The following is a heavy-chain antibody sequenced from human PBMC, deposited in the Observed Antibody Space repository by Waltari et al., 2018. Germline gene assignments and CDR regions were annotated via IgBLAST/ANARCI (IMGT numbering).Heavy chain of an antibody. CDR2: ISSSGSTV. D-gene: IGHD3-22*01. Sequence: EVQLEESGGGLVQPGGSLRLYCAASGFTFSSYEMNWVRQAPGKGLEWVSYISSSGSTVYYADSVKGRFTISRDNAKNSLYLLMNSLRAEDTAVYYCARHSDYYDSSGYYYYFDYWGQGTLVTVSS. V-gene: IGHV3-48*03. CDR1: GFTFSSYE. J-gene: IGHJ4*02. CDR3: ARHSDYYDSSGYYYYFDY.